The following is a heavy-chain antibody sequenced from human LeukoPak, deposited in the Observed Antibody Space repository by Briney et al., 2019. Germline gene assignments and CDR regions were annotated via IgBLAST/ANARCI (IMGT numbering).Heavy chain of an antibody. CDR3: AKDSLADIDY. J-gene: IGHJ4*02. CDR1: GFTFSSYA. Sequence: PGGSLRLSCAASGFTFSSYAMSWVRQAPGKGLEWVSGISGSGGSTYYAESVKGRFTISRDNSKNTLYLQMNSLRAEDTAVYYCAKDSLADIDYWGQGTLVTVSS. V-gene: IGHV3-23*01. CDR2: ISGSGGST. D-gene: IGHD3-16*01.